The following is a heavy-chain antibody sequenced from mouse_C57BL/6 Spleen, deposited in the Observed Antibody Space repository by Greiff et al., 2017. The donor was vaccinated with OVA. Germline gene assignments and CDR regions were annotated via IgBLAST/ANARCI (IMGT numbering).Heavy chain of an antibody. D-gene: IGHD2-14*01. CDR2: IWSGGST. CDR1: GFSLTSYG. V-gene: IGHV2-2*01. J-gene: IGHJ4*01. CDR3: ARDGGTGPCYYAMDY. Sequence: QVQLKESGPGLVQPSQSLSITCTVSGFSLTSYGVHWVRQSPGKGLEWLGVIWSGGSTDYNAAFISRLSISKDNSKSQVFFKMNSLQADDTAIYYCARDGGTGPCYYAMDYWGQGTSVTVSS.